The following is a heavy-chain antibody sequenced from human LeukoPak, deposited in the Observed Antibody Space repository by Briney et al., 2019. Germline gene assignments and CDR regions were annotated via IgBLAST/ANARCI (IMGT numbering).Heavy chain of an antibody. CDR1: GNSISSGDNY. J-gene: IGHJ3*02. D-gene: IGHD3-22*01. V-gene: IGHV4-61*02. CDR2: IYTSGST. CDR3: AGEDYFDSSGYASWRFDI. Sequence: SETLSLTCTVSGNSISSGDNYWSWIRQPAGKGLEWIGRIYTSGSTNYNPSLKSRVTMSVDTSKNQFSLKLSSVTAADTAVYYCAGEDYFDSSGYASWRFDIWGQGTMATVSS.